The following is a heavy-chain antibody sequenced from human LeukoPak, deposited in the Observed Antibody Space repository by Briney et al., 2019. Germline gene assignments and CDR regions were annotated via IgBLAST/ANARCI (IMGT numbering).Heavy chain of an antibody. CDR1: GGSIDSTNW. V-gene: IGHV4/OR15-8*01. CDR3: ARSHDHLWGNCPDY. D-gene: IGHD3-16*01. CDR2: IHHDGRI. Sequence: SETLSLTCDVSGGSIDSTNWWNWVRQPPGKGLEWIGEIHHDGRINYNPSLKSRVTLSVDKSKNQFSLRLNSVTAADTAMYYCARSHDHLWGNCPDYWGQGTLVTVSS. J-gene: IGHJ4*02.